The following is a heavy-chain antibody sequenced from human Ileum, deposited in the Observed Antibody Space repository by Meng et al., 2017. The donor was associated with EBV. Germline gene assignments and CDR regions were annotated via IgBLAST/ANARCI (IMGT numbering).Heavy chain of an antibody. CDR3: ARRASQGVDP. Sequence: QVQVVQSGAGVKEPGSSVKVACKASGGPFSSYAISWVRQAPGQGLEWMGGIIPIFGTANYAQKFQGSVTITSDTSASTVYMELHSLRSQDTAVYYCARRASQGVDPWGQGTLVTVSS. J-gene: IGHJ5*02. CDR1: GGPFSSYA. V-gene: IGHV1-69*06. CDR2: IIPIFGTA.